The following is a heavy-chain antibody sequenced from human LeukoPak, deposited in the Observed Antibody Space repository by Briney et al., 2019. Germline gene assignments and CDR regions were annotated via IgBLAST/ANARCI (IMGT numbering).Heavy chain of an antibody. Sequence: PGGSLRLSCAASGFNVSSNYMSWVRQAPGKGLEWVSVIFTSGSTFYADSVKGRFTISRDNSKNTLYLQMNSLRAEDTAVYYCARNGYYYDSSGYYGYYMDVWGKGTTVTVSS. D-gene: IGHD3-22*01. CDR2: IFTSGST. CDR1: GFNVSSNY. CDR3: ARNGYYYDSSGYYGYYMDV. J-gene: IGHJ6*03. V-gene: IGHV3-53*01.